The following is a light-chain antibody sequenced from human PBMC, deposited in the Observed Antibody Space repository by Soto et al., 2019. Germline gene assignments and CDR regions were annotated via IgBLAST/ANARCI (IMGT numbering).Light chain of an antibody. J-gene: IGKJ2*01. CDR3: QQYGSSPYT. V-gene: IGKV3-20*01. Sequence: EIVLTQSPGTLSLSPGERATLSCRASQSVSSSYLAWYQQKPGQAPRLLIYGASSRVTGIPDSFSSSGSGTHFTLTISRLEPEDFAVYYCQQYGSSPYTFGQGFKLEIK. CDR1: QSVSSSY. CDR2: GAS.